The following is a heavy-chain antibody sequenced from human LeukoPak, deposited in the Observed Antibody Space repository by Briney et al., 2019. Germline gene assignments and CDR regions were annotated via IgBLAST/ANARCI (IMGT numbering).Heavy chain of an antibody. CDR2: ISAGGGTT. J-gene: IGHJ4*02. CDR3: ARGRPHGNDY. V-gene: IGHV3-23*01. Sequence: GESLRLSCAASGVTFSSYAMNWVRQAPGKGLEWVSAISAGGGTTYYADSVKGRFTISRDTSKNTLYLQMNSLRVEDTAVYYCARGRPHGNDYWGQGTLVTVSS. CDR1: GVTFSSYA. D-gene: IGHD4-23*01.